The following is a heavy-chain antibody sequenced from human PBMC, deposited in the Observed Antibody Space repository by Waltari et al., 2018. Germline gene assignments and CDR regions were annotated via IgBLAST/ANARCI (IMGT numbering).Heavy chain of an antibody. CDR2: ISWNSGSI. V-gene: IGHV3-9*01. Sequence: EVQLVESGGGLVQHGRSLRLSCAASGLPFDDYAMHWVRQAPGKGLEWVSGISWNSGSIGYADSVKGRFTISRDNAKNSLYLQMNSLRAEDTALYYCAKGGSFGYDPIDYWGQGTLVTVSS. CDR3: AKGGSFGYDPIDY. J-gene: IGHJ4*02. D-gene: IGHD3-10*01. CDR1: GLPFDDYA.